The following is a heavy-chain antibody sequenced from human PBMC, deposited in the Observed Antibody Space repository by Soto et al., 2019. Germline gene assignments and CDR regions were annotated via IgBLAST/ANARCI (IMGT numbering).Heavy chain of an antibody. J-gene: IGHJ3*02. Sequence: GESLKISCKGSGYSFAGYWITWVRQKPGKGLEWMGRIDPSDSQTYYSPSFRGHVTISATKSITTVFLQWSSLRASDTAMYYCARPLTGGAFDIWGPGTMVTVSS. CDR3: ARPLTGGAFDI. CDR1: GYSFAGYW. D-gene: IGHD7-27*01. CDR2: IDPSDSQT. V-gene: IGHV5-10-1*01.